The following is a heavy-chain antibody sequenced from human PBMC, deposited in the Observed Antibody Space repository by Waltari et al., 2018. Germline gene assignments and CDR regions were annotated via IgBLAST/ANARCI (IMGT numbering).Heavy chain of an antibody. V-gene: IGHV3-9*01. CDR2: ISWNSGSI. CDR3: AKDVTFGGVIANFDY. Sequence: EVQLVESGGGLVQPGRSLRLSCVASGFTFDDYAMHWVRQAPGKGLEWVSGISWNSGSIGYADSVKGRFTISRDNAKNSLYLQMNSLRAEDTALYYCAKDVTFGGVIANFDYWGQGTLVTVSS. D-gene: IGHD3-16*02. J-gene: IGHJ4*02. CDR1: GFTFDDYA.